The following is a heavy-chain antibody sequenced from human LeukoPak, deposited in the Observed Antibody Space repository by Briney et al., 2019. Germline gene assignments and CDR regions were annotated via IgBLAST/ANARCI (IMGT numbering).Heavy chain of an antibody. D-gene: IGHD3-22*01. V-gene: IGHV4-61*05. Sequence: SETLSLTCTVSGGSISSSSYYWDWIRQPPGKGLEWIGYIYYSGSTNYNPALKSRVTISEDTSKNQISLKLSSVTAADTAVYYCARVRGYYDSSGYDYWGQGTLVTVSP. CDR2: IYYSGST. CDR1: GGSISSSSYY. J-gene: IGHJ4*02. CDR3: ARVRGYYDSSGYDY.